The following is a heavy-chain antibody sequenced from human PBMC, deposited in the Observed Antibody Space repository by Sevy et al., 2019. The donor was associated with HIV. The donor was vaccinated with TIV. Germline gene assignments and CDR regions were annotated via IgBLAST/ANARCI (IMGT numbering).Heavy chain of an antibody. Sequence: GESLKISCKGSGYSFTSYWISWARQMPGKGLEWMGRIDPSDSYTNYSPSFQGHVTISADKSISTAYLQWSSLKASDTAMYYCARSSGYSSSWYTTHGMDVWGQRTTVTVSS. CDR3: ARSSGYSSSWYTTHGMDV. CDR1: GYSFTSYW. J-gene: IGHJ6*02. CDR2: IDPSDSYT. D-gene: IGHD6-13*01. V-gene: IGHV5-10-1*01.